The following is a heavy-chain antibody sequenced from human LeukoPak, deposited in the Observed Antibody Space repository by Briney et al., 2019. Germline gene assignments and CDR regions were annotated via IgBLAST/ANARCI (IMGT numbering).Heavy chain of an antibody. CDR2: IYYSGST. V-gene: IGHV4-30-4*07. CDR3: ARSAYDSSGYPYYYYYYMDV. Sequence: SETLPLTCAVSGGSISSGGYSWSWIRQPPGKGLEWIGYIYYSGSTYYNPSLKSRVTISVDTSKNQFSLKLSSVTAADTAVYYCARSAYDSSGYPYYYYYYMDVWGKGTTVTVSS. D-gene: IGHD3-22*01. J-gene: IGHJ6*03. CDR1: GGSISSGGYS.